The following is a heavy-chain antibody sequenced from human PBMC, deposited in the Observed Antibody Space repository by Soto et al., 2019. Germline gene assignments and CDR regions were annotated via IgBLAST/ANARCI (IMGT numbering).Heavy chain of an antibody. CDR2: IIPILGIA. J-gene: IGHJ4*02. Sequence: QVQLVQSGAEVKKPGSSVKVSCKASGGTFSSYTISWVRQAPGQGLEWMGRIIPILGIANYAQKFQGRVTITADKSTGTGYMELSSLRSEDTAVYYCARERGDGGENYWGQGTLVTVSS. CDR3: ARERGDGGENY. D-gene: IGHD2-21*02. CDR1: GGTFSSYT. V-gene: IGHV1-69*02.